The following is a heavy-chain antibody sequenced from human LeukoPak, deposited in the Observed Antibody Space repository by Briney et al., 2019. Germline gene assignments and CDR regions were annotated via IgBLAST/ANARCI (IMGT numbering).Heavy chain of an antibody. V-gene: IGHV3-23*01. CDR3: AKGAYDYIEMGYFDY. CDR2: IIGSSGDT. J-gene: IGHJ4*02. Sequence: GGSLRLSCTASGFTFGDYAMSWVRQAPGKGLEWVSLIIGSSGDTFYADSVKGRFTISRDNSKNRLYLQMNSLRAEDTALCYCAKGAYDYIEMGYFDYWGQGTLVTVSS. D-gene: IGHD5-12*01. CDR1: GFTFGDYA.